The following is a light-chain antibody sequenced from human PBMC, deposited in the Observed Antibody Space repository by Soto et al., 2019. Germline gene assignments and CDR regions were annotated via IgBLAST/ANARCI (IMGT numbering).Light chain of an antibody. J-gene: IGKJ5*01. Sequence: DIPLTQSPSFLSAFVGDRVTITCRASQGIDNFLAWYQQKPGKVPKLLIYAASTLQSGVPPRFRGSGSGTVFTLTISSLQPEDFATYYCQHVKSYVPITFGQGTRLDIK. CDR3: QHVKSYVPIT. CDR2: AAS. V-gene: IGKV1-9*01. CDR1: QGIDNF.